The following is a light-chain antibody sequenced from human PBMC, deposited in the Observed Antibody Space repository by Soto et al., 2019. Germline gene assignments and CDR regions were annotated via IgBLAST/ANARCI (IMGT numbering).Light chain of an antibody. CDR2: EVT. Sequence: QSALTQPAFVSGSPGQSITIACAETIRDVGNYNYVSWYQHHPGKAPKLMIYEVTSRPSGVSDRFSGSKSGMTASLTISGLQPEDEADYFCASYRSANTLVVFGTGTKVTVL. CDR1: IRDVGNYNY. J-gene: IGLJ1*01. V-gene: IGLV2-14*01. CDR3: ASYRSANTLVV.